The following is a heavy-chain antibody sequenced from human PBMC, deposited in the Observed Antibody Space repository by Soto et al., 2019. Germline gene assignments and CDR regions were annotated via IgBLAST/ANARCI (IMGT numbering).Heavy chain of an antibody. CDR2: ITPSGHTI. Sequence: GSLRLSGAASGFSLSSYEMDWVRQAPGKGLEWVSYITPSGHTIYYSDSVKGRFTISRDNAKKSVYLQMNSLRAEDKAVYFCARGEWLLDLWGQGTPVTVSS. J-gene: IGHJ5*02. CDR3: ARGEWLLDL. V-gene: IGHV3-48*03. D-gene: IGHD3-3*01. CDR1: GFSLSSYE.